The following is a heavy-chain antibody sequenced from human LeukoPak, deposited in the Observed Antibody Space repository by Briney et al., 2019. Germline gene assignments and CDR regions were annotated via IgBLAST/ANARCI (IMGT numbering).Heavy chain of an antibody. CDR1: GFPFSSYA. CDR3: AKRRGLELLYYYYMDV. Sequence: GGSLRLPCAASGFPFSSYAMSWVRQAPGKGLEWVSAISGSCGSTYYADSVKGRFTISRDNSKNTLYLQMNSLRAEDTAVYYCAKRRGLELLYYYYMDVWGKGTTVTVSS. J-gene: IGHJ6*03. V-gene: IGHV3-23*01. CDR2: ISGSCGST. D-gene: IGHD1-7*01.